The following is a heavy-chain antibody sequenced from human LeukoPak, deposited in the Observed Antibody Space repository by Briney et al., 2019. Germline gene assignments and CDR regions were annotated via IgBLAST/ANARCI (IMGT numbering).Heavy chain of an antibody. CDR3: ARGGCTIFGVVSDY. D-gene: IGHD3-3*01. V-gene: IGHV1-46*01. J-gene: IGHJ4*02. CDR2: INPSGGST. CDR1: GYTFSTYY. Sequence: GASVKVSCKASGYTFSTYYMHWVRQAPGQGLEWMGMINPSGGSTSYAQKFQGRVTMTRDTSTSTVQMELSSLRFEDTAVYYCARGGCTIFGVVSDYWGQGTLVTVSS.